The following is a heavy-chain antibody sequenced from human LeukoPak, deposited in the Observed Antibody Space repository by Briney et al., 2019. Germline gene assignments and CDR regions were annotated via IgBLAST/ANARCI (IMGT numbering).Heavy chain of an antibody. Sequence: GGSLRLSCAASGFTFSSYAMHWVRQAPGKGLEWVAVISYDGSNKYYAGSVKGRFTISRDNSKNTLYLQMNSLRAEDTAVYYCARAGDVVVVAATDEWFDPWGQGTLVTVSS. D-gene: IGHD2-15*01. V-gene: IGHV3-30*04. J-gene: IGHJ5*02. CDR3: ARAGDVVVVAATDEWFDP. CDR1: GFTFSSYA. CDR2: ISYDGSNK.